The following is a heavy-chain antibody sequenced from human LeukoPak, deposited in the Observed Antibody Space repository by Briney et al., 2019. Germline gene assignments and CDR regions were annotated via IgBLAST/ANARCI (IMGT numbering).Heavy chain of an antibody. CDR2: ISYDGSNK. CDR1: GFTFSSYG. J-gene: IGHJ4*02. D-gene: IGHD4-17*01. Sequence: PGGSLRLSCAASGFTFSSYGMHWVRQAPGKGLEWVAVISYDGSNKYYADSVKGRFTISRDNSKNTLYLQMNSLRAEDTAVYYWSKDGFYGDYSAWLDYRGQGTLVTVSS. CDR3: SKDGFYGDYSAWLDY. V-gene: IGHV3-30*18.